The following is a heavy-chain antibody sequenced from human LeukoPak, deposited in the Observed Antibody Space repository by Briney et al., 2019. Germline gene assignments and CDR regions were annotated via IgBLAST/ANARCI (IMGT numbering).Heavy chain of an antibody. D-gene: IGHD2-2*01. J-gene: IGHJ5*02. V-gene: IGHV1-18*01. Sequence: ASVKVSCKASGGTFSSYAISWVRQAPGQGLEWMGWISAYNGNTNYAQKLQGRVTMTTDTSTSTAYMELRSLRSDDTAVYYCARDHVEYCSSTSCRNWFDPWGQGTLVTVSS. CDR1: GGTFSSYA. CDR2: ISAYNGNT. CDR3: ARDHVEYCSSTSCRNWFDP.